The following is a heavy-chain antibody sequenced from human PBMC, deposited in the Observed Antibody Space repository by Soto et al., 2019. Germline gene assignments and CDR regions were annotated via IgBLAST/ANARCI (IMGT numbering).Heavy chain of an antibody. CDR1: GYSFTSYW. J-gene: IGHJ6*02. CDR2: IYPGDSGT. D-gene: IGHD3-10*01. CDR3: ARLEWDGSGSFFNLGMDV. Sequence: GESLKISCKGSGYSFTSYWIGWVRQMPGKGLEWMGIIYPGDSGTRYSPSFQGQVTISADKSISTAYLQWSSLKASDTAMYYCARLEWDGSGSFFNLGMDVWGQGTTVTVSS. V-gene: IGHV5-51*01.